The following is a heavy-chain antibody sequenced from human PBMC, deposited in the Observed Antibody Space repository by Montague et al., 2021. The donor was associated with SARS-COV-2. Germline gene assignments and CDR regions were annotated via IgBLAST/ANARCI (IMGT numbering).Heavy chain of an antibody. V-gene: IGHV4-39*07. Sequence: SETLSLTCTVSGGSISSSSYYWGWIRQPPGKGLEWIGSIYYSGSTYYNPSLKSRVTISVDTSKNQSSLKLSSVTAADTAVYYCARDQGYNWNYYYYYGMDVWGQGTTVTVSS. CDR2: IYYSGST. CDR1: GGSISSSSYY. CDR3: ARDQGYNWNYYYYYGMDV. J-gene: IGHJ6*02. D-gene: IGHD1-20*01.